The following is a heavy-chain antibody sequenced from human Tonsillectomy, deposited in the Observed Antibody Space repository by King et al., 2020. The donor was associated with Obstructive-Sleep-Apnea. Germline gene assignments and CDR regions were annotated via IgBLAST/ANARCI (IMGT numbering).Heavy chain of an antibody. Sequence: VQLVESGADVRKPGASVKVSCKASGYTFSDYYIHWVRQAPGQGLEWMGWINPNGGGTNYAQKFQGRVTMTRDTSIATAYMEMSRLRSDDTAIYYCPKTNVNTDVLWFDPWGQGTLVTVSS. D-gene: IGHD5-18*01. CDR3: PKTNVNTDVLWFDP. J-gene: IGHJ5*02. CDR2: INPNGGGT. V-gene: IGHV1-2*02. CDR1: GYTFSDYY.